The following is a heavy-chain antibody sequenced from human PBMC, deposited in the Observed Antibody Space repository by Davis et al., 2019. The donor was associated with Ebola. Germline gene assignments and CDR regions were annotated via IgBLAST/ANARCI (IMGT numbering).Heavy chain of an antibody. CDR2: INPSGGST. D-gene: IGHD5-24*01. CDR3: ARMATHDSDY. Sequence: ASVKVSCKASGYTFNSYYIHWVRQAPGQGLEWMGIINPSGGSTTYAQKFQGRVTITRDTSASTAYMELSSLRSEDTAVYYCARMATHDSDYWGQGTLVTVSS. CDR1: GYTFNSYY. J-gene: IGHJ4*02. V-gene: IGHV1-46*02.